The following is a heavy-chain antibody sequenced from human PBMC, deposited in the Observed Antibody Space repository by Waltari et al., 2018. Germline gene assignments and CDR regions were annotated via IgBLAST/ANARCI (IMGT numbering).Heavy chain of an antibody. CDR2: IIPIFGTA. D-gene: IGHD1-26*01. CDR3: ARGLRWELDY. V-gene: IGHV1-69*01. J-gene: IGHJ4*02. CDR1: GYTFTGYY. Sequence: QVQLVQSGAEVKKPGASLKVSCKASGYTFTGYYMHWVRQAPGQGLEWMGGIIPIFGTANYAQKFQGRVTITTDESTSTAYMELSSLRSEDTAVYYCARGLRWELDYWGQGTLVTVSS.